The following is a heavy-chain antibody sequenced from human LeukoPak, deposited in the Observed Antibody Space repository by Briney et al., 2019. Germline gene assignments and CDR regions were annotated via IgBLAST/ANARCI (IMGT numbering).Heavy chain of an antibody. Sequence: GASVKVSCKASGYTFTGYYMHWVRQAPGQGLEWMGWISAYNGNTNYAQKLQGRVTMTTDTSTSTAYMELRSLRSDDTAVYYCARDISTYRYWGQGTLVTVSS. J-gene: IGHJ4*02. D-gene: IGHD2/OR15-2a*01. V-gene: IGHV1-18*04. CDR1: GYTFTGYY. CDR3: ARDISTYRY. CDR2: ISAYNGNT.